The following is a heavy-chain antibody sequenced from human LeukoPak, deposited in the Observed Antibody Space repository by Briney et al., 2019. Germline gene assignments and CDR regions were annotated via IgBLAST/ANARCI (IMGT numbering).Heavy chain of an antibody. Sequence: PGGSLRLSCAASGFDFSSHGMSWVRQAPGKGLEWVSGIYYSGDTVFYVDSVKGRFTISRDNSKNTLHLQMSSLRAEDTAVYYCARRPETYYYDRSGYYFDSWGQGTLVTVSS. CDR3: ARRPETYYYDRSGYYFDS. J-gene: IGHJ4*02. CDR1: GFDFSSHG. D-gene: IGHD3-22*01. V-gene: IGHV3-23*05. CDR2: IYYSGDTV.